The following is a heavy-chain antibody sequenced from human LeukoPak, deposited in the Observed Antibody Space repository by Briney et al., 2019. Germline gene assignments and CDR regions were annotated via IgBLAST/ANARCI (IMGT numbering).Heavy chain of an antibody. V-gene: IGHV3-48*01. CDR2: IDTSGSTV. CDR1: GFTFSSYC. Sequence: PGGSLRLSCAASGFTFSSYCMNWVRQAPGQGLEWVSYIDTSGSTVYYADSVRGRFTISRDNAKNSLFLQMNSLRAEDTAVYYCARDRPKGLLTDYYYGMDVWGQGTTVTVSS. J-gene: IGHJ6*02. CDR3: ARDRPKGLLTDYYYGMDV.